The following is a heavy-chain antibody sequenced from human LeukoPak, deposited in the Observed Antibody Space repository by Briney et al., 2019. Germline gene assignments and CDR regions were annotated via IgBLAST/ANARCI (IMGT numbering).Heavy chain of an antibody. Sequence: WGSLRLSCAASGFTFSSYAMTWVRQAPGKGLEWVSVINGGGGSTFYADSVKGRFTISRDNSKNTLYLQMNGLRAEDTAVYYCAKEGGKSSSSCYYFDHWGQGSLATVSS. J-gene: IGHJ4*02. CDR1: GFTFSSYA. D-gene: IGHD2-2*01. CDR2: INGGGGST. V-gene: IGHV3-23*01. CDR3: AKEGGKSSSSCYYFDH.